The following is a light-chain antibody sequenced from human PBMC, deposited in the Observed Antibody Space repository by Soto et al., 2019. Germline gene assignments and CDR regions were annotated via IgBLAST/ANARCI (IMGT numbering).Light chain of an antibody. V-gene: IGLV2-14*01. J-gene: IGLJ1*01. CDR3: SSYTSSSILYV. CDR2: DVS. CDR1: SSDVGGYNY. Sequence: QSALTQPASVSGSPGQSITISCTGTSSDVGGYNYVSWYQQHPGKAPKLMIYDVSNRPSGVSNRFSGSKSGNTASLTISGLQFEDEADYYCSSYTSSSILYVFGTGTKVTVL.